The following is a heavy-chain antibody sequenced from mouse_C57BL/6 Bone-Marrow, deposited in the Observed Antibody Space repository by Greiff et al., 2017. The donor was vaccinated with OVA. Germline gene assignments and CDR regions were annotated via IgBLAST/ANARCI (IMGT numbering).Heavy chain of an antibody. V-gene: IGHV1-55*01. CDR3: ARSVGYYDAMDY. CDR2: IYPGSGST. D-gene: IGHD1-1*01. J-gene: IGHJ4*01. Sequence: QVQLQQPGAELVKPGASVKMSCKASGYTFTSYWITWVKQRPGQGLEWIGDIYPGSGSTNYNEKFKSKATLTVDTSSSTAYMQLSSLTSEDSAVYYFARSVGYYDAMDYWGQGTSVTVSS. CDR1: GYTFTSYW.